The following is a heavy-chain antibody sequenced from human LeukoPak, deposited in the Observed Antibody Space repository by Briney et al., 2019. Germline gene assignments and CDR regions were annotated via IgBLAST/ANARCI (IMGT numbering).Heavy chain of an antibody. CDR3: AREGFSPLYNWNARYFDY. J-gene: IGHJ4*02. Sequence: PSETLSPTCTVSGGSISSYYWSWIRQPAGKGLEWIGYIYYSGSTYYNPSLKSRVTISVDTSKDQFSLKLSSVTAADTAVYYCAREGFSPLYNWNARYFDYWGQGTLVTVSS. D-gene: IGHD1-20*01. V-gene: IGHV4-59*06. CDR2: IYYSGST. CDR1: GGSISSYY.